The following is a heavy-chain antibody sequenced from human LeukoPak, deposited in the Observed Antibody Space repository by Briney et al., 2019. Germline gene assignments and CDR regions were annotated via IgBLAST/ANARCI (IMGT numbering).Heavy chain of an antibody. V-gene: IGHV4-59*01. CDR2: IYYSETT. CDR3: ARGSPSIL. J-gene: IGHJ2*01. Sequence: SETLSLTCTVCGGSITRNYWNWIRQPPRKGLEWIGNIYYSETTNYNPSLKSLVSISVDTSKNLLSLKLTSVTAADPAVYYCARGSPSILWGRRTLVTVSS. CDR1: GGSITRNY.